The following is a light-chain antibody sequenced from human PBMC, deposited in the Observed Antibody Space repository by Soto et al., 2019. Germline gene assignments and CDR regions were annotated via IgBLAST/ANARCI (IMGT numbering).Light chain of an antibody. CDR1: QSVSSN. J-gene: IGKJ4*01. CDR3: QQYNNWPSLT. Sequence: EIVMTQSPATLSVSHGERATLSCRASQSVSSNLAWYQQKPGQAPRLLIYGASTRATGIPFKFIGSGSGTEFTLNISSLQSEDFAVYYCQQYNNWPSLTFGGGTKV. CDR2: GAS. V-gene: IGKV3-15*01.